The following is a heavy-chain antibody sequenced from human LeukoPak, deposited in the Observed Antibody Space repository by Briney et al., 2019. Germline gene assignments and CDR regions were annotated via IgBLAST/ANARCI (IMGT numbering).Heavy chain of an antibody. D-gene: IGHD5-12*01. J-gene: IGHJ4*02. CDR2: ISSSSTYI. V-gene: IGHV3-21*01. CDR3: ARAEGYGAIDY. Sequence: GGSLRLSCAASGFTFSGYSMNWVRQAPGRGLEWVSSISSSSTYIYYADSVKGRFTISRDNAKTSLYLQMNSLRAEDTAVYYCARAEGYGAIDYWGQGALVTVSS. CDR1: GFTFSGYS.